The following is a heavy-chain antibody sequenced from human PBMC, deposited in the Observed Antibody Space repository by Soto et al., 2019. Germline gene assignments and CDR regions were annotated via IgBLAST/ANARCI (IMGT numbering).Heavy chain of an antibody. CDR1: GFTFSNAW. Sequence: EVQLVESGGGLVKPGGSLRLSCAASGFTFSNAWMNWVRQAPGKGLEWVGRIKSKTDGGTTDYAAPVKGRFTISRDDSNNTLYLQMNSLKTEDTAVYSCTTNSGADYYYGMDVWGQGTTVTVSS. CDR2: IKSKTDGGTT. V-gene: IGHV3-15*07. D-gene: IGHD1-26*01. J-gene: IGHJ6*02. CDR3: TTNSGADYYYGMDV.